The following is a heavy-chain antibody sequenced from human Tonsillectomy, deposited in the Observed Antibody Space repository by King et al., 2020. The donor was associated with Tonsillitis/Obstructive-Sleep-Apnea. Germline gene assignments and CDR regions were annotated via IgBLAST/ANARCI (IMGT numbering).Heavy chain of an antibody. D-gene: IGHD3-9*01. CDR1: GGSISSGGYY. J-gene: IGHJ4*02. Sequence: QLQESGPGLVKPSQTLSLTCTVSGGSISSGGYYWSWIRQHPGKGLEWIGYIYYSGSTYYNPSLKSRVTISVDTSKNKFSLKLSSVTAPDTAVYYCARLGNWGYDILTGLDYWGQGTLVTVSS. CDR2: IYYSGST. V-gene: IGHV4-31*03. CDR3: ARLGNWGYDILTGLDY.